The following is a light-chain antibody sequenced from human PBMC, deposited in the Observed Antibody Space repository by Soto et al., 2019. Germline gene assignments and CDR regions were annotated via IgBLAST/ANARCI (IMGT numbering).Light chain of an antibody. CDR2: SAS. V-gene: IGKV1-39*01. CDR3: QESDSFWT. Sequence: DIQMTQSPSSLSASVGDRVTITCRASQSIGTYLSWYQQRPGKAPKLLIYSASTLQTGVPSRFSGSGSGTDFTLTISSLQLEDFATYHCQESDSFWTFGQGTKV. J-gene: IGKJ1*01. CDR1: QSIGTY.